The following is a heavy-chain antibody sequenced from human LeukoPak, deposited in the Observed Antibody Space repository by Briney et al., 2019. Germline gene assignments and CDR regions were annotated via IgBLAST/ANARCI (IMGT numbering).Heavy chain of an antibody. J-gene: IGHJ4*02. CDR3: ARASSSWYYFDY. Sequence: AAAKFPFKASSYTFTSYYMHWVRQAPGQGLAWMGILNPRGGSTSYAQKFQGRVTMTRDTSTSTVYMELSSLRSEDTGVYYCARASSSWYYFDYWGQGTLVTVSS. CDR2: LNPRGGST. D-gene: IGHD6-13*01. CDR1: SYTFTSYY. V-gene: IGHV1-46*01.